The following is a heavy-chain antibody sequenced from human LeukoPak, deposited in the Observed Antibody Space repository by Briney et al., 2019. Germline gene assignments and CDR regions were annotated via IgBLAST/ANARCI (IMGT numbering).Heavy chain of an antibody. CDR2: IKQDGSEK. J-gene: IGHJ6*04. CDR3: ARIKV. V-gene: IGHV3-7*01. CDR1: GFTFSNYW. Sequence: PGGSLRLSCAASGFTFSNYWLSWVRQAPGKGLEWVANIKQDGSEKNYVDSVKGRFTISRDNAKNSLYLQMNSLRAEDTAVYYCARIKVWGKGTTVTVSS.